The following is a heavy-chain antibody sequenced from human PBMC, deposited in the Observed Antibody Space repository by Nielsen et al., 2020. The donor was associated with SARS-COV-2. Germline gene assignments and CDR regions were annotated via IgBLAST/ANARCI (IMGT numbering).Heavy chain of an antibody. CDR2: ISYDGINQ. J-gene: IGHJ4*02. CDR3: ARDPSRCATSCMIPHY. CDR1: GFTVSYPA. Sequence: GESLKISCAASGFTVSYPAMNWVRQAPGKGLEWVAVISYDGINQDYADSVKGRFSITRDTSKNTVYLQMNNLRPEDTAVYFCARDPSRCATSCMIPHYWGQGTLVSVSS. D-gene: IGHD2-2*01. V-gene: IGHV3-30*04.